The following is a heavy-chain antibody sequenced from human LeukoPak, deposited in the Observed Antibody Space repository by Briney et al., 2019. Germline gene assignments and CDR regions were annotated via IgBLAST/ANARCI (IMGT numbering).Heavy chain of an antibody. CDR2: IYTSGST. CDR1: GSSISSGSYY. D-gene: IGHD1-26*01. V-gene: IGHV4-61*02. Sequence: ASETLSLTCTVSGSSISSGSYYWSWIRQPAGKGLEWIGRIYTSGSTNYNPSLKSRVTISVDTSKNQFSLKLSSVTAADTAVYYCARHEDPDSGSYPFDLWGRGTLVTVSS. CDR3: ARHEDPDSGSYPFDL. J-gene: IGHJ2*01.